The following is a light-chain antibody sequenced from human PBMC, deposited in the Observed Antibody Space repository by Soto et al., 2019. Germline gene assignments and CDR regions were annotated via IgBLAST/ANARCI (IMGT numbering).Light chain of an antibody. Sequence: QSVLTQPASVSGSPGQSITISCTGTSSDVGGYNYVSWYQQHPGKAPKLMIYDVSNRPSGVSNRFSGSKSGNTASLTISGLRAEDEADYYCSSYTSSSTLDRVFRGGTKLTVL. CDR2: DVS. V-gene: IGLV2-14*01. CDR3: SSYTSSSTLDRV. CDR1: SSDVGGYNY. J-gene: IGLJ3*02.